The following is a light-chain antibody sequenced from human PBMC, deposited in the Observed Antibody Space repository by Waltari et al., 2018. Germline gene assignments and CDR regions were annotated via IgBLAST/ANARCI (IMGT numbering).Light chain of an antibody. J-gene: IGKJ1*01. CDR1: QGIRNS. CDR3: XXXXSYPRT. CDR2: GAS. Sequence: DIQMTQSPSSLSAFVGDRVTISCRASQGIRNSVDWFQQKPGKAPKALMYGASTLHSGVPSRFSGRGFGTDFTLTISGLQPEDLATXXXXXXXSYPRTFGQGTKVEIK. V-gene: IGKV1-16*01.